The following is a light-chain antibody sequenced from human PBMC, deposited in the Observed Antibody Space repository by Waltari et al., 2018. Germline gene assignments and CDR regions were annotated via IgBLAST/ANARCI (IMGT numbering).Light chain of an antibody. V-gene: IGKV1-33*01. CDR1: QDIRNH. J-gene: IGKJ4*01. CDR2: DAS. Sequence: DIHMTQFPSSLSASVGGRVTITCQATQDIRNHLNWYQQKPGKAPKLLVYDASRLQSGVPSRFGGSRSGTYFTFTISSLQAEDAATYYCQQYDKLPLTFGGGTKVGI. CDR3: QQYDKLPLT.